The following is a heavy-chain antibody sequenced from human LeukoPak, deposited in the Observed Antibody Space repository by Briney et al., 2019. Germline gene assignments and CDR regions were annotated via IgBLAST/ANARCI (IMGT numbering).Heavy chain of an antibody. CDR2: INHSGST. CDR3: ARRSYVWGSYRYRLGY. CDR1: GGSFSGYY. V-gene: IGHV4-34*01. D-gene: IGHD3-16*02. J-gene: IGHJ4*02. Sequence: PSETLSLTCAVYGGSFSGYYWSWIRQPPGKGLEWIGEINHSGSTNYNPSLKSRVTISVDTSKNQFSLKLSSVTAADTAVYYCARRSYVWGSYRYRLGYWGQGTLVTVSS.